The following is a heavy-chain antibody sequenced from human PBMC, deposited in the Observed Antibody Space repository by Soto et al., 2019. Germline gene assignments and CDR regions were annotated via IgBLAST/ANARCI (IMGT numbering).Heavy chain of an antibody. CDR1: GFTFDDYA. Sequence: EVQLVESGGGLVQPGRSLRLSCAASGFTFDDYAMHWVRQAPGKGLEWVSGISWNSGSIGYADSVKGRFTISRDNAKNSLYLQINSLRAEDTALYYCAKDASTKVRRVISYYGIDVWGQGSTVTVSS. CDR3: AKDASTKVRRVISYYGIDV. J-gene: IGHJ6*02. V-gene: IGHV3-9*01. D-gene: IGHD3-10*01. CDR2: ISWNSGSI.